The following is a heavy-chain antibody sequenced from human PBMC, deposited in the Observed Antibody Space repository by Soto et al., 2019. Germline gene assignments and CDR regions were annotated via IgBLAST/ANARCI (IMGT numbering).Heavy chain of an antibody. Sequence: QVQLVQSGAEMKKPGASVKVSCKASGYTFTSYNINWVRQAPGQGLEWMGYMNPNSGTTGYAQTFQDRITLTRDTSTTTAYMELSSLKSDDTAVYYCARGGQILRFLEWLPEGMDVWGQGTTVTVSS. CDR3: ARGGQILRFLEWLPEGMDV. CDR2: MNPNSGTT. V-gene: IGHV1-8*01. J-gene: IGHJ6*02. D-gene: IGHD3-3*01. CDR1: GYTFTSYN.